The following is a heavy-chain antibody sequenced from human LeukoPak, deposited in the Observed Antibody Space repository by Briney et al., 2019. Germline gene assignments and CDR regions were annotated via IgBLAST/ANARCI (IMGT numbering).Heavy chain of an antibody. CDR1: GFTVSSNY. CDR3: ARVRTIVGSFDY. Sequence: GGSLRLSCAASGFTVSSNYMSWVRQAPGKGLEWVSVIYSGGSTYYADSVKGRFTISRDNSKNTLYLQMNSLSAEDTAVYYCARVRTIVGSFDYWGQGTLVTVSS. D-gene: IGHD3-22*01. CDR2: IYSGGST. V-gene: IGHV3-66*02. J-gene: IGHJ4*02.